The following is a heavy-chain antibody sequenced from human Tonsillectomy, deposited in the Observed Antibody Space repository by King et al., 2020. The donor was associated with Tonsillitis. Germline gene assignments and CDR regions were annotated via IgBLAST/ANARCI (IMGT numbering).Heavy chain of an antibody. CDR1: GFTFSTYA. J-gene: IGHJ4*02. CDR2: VSYSGSNT. CDR3: AKSISGAWIQPGGPLGF. D-gene: IGHD5-18*01. Sequence: VQLVESGGGLVQPGGSLRLSCAASGFTFSTYAMSWVRQAPGKGLEWVSAVSYSGSNTYYADSVKGRFTISRDNSKNTLYLQMNSLRVEDTAVYYCAKSISGAWIQPGGPLGFWGQGTLVTVSS. V-gene: IGHV3-23*04.